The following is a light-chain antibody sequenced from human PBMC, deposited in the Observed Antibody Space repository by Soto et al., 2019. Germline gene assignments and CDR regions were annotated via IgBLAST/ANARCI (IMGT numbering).Light chain of an antibody. CDR1: QSVSSY. Sequence: EIVLTQSPATLSLSPGERATLSCRASQSVSSYLAWYQQKPGQAPRLLIYDASNRATGIPARFSGSGPGTDFTLTISSLETEDFAVYYCQKRSNWHPDTFGQGTKLEIK. V-gene: IGKV3D-11*02. CDR3: QKRSNWHPDT. J-gene: IGKJ2*01. CDR2: DAS.